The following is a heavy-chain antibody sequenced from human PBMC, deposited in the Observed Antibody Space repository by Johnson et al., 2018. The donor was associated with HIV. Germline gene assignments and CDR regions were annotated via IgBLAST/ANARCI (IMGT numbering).Heavy chain of an antibody. CDR2: ISSDGGSS. V-gene: IGHV3-23*04. J-gene: IGHJ3*02. CDR3: TTCPHDAFDI. Sequence: VLLVESGGGLVQPGGSLRLSCAASGFTFSSYAMSWVRQAPGKGLEWVSAISSDGGSSYSANSVKGRFTISRDNSKNTLYLQMNSLKTEDTAGYYCTTCPHDAFDIWGQGTMVTVSS. D-gene: IGHD1-14*01. CDR1: GFTFSSYA.